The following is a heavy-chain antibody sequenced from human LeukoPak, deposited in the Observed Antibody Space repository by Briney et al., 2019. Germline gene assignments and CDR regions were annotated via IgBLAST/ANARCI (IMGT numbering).Heavy chain of an antibody. V-gene: IGHV4-39*01. Sequence: NSSETLSLTCTVSGGSISSSSYYWGWIRQTPGKGLEWIGSIYSSGSTYYNSSLKSRVTISVDTSKNQFSLKLSSVTAADTAVYYCARSYCSTTSCNRLGYFDYWGQGTLVTVSS. CDR3: ARSYCSTTSCNRLGYFDY. CDR1: GGSISSSSYY. D-gene: IGHD2-2*01. J-gene: IGHJ4*02. CDR2: IYSSGST.